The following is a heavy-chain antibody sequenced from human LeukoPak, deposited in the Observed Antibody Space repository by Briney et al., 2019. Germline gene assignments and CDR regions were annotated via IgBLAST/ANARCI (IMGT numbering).Heavy chain of an antibody. CDR1: GGSNSSYY. V-gene: IGHV4-59*08. CDR3: ARHSICFDP. J-gene: IGHJ5*02. Sequence: SETLSLTCTVSGGSNSSYYWSWIRQPPGKGLEWIGYISYSGSTNYNPSLKSRVTISVDTSKNQFSLKLTSVTAADTAVYYCARHSICFDPWGQGTLVTVSS. CDR2: ISYSGST.